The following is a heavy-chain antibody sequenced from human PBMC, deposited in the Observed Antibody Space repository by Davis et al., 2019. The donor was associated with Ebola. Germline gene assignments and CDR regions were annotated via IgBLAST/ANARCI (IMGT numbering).Heavy chain of an antibody. Sequence: PGGSLRLSCAASGFSFSDYYMNWIRQAPGKGLEWVSYISPSGSTIYYADSVKGRFTISRDNAKSALFLQMNSLRAEDTALYYCATGGLRYFQHWGQGTLVTVSS. CDR3: ATGGLRYFQH. CDR2: ISPSGSTI. V-gene: IGHV3-11*01. D-gene: IGHD4-17*01. CDR1: GFSFSDYY. J-gene: IGHJ1*01.